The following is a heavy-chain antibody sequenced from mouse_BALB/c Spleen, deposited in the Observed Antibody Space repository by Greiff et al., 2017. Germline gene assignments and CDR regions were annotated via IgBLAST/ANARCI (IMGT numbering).Heavy chain of an antibody. D-gene: IGHD2-3*01. J-gene: IGHJ4*01. CDR2: ISNGGGST. CDR3: ARNDGYYRYYAMDY. V-gene: IGHV5-12-2*01. CDR1: GFTFSSYT. Sequence: EVQRVESGGGLVQPGGSLKLSCAASGFTFSSYTMSWVRQTPEKRLEWVAYISNGGGSTYYPDTVKGRFTISRDNAKNTLYLQMSSLKSEDTAMYYCARNDGYYRYYAMDYWGQGTSVTVSS.